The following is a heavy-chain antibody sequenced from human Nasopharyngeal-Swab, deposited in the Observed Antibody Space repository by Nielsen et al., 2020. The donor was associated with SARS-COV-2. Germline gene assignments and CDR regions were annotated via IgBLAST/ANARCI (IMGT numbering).Heavy chain of an antibody. CDR3: ARDPDYDFWSGYSKSFDY. V-gene: IGHV3-13*01. Sequence: GGSLRLSCAASGFTFSSYDMHWVRQATGKGLEWVSAIGTTGDTYYPGSVKGRFTISRENAKNSLYLQMNSLRAEDTAVYYCARDPDYDFWSGYSKSFDYWGQGTLVTVSS. CDR2: IGTTGDT. D-gene: IGHD3-3*01. CDR1: GFTFSSYD. J-gene: IGHJ4*02.